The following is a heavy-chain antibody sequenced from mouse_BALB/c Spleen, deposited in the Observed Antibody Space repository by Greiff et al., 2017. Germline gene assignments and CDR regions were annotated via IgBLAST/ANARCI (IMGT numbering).Heavy chain of an antibody. J-gene: IGHJ2*01. CDR1: GFTFSSYA. Sequence: EVQGVESGGGLVKPGGSLKLSCAASGFTFSSYAMSWVRQTPEKRLEWVASISSGGSTYYPDSVKGRFTISRDNARNILYLQMSSLRSEDTAMYYCARGLRYFDYWGQGTTLTVSS. V-gene: IGHV5-6-5*01. D-gene: IGHD1-1*01. CDR3: ARGLRYFDY. CDR2: ISSGGST.